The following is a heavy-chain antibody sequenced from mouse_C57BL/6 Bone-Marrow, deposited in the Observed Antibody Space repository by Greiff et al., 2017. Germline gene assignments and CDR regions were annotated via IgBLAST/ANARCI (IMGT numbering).Heavy chain of an antibody. CDR1: GYTFTNYW. D-gene: IGHD2-4*01. CDR3: ARSYDYDDYTMDY. Sequence: VQLQQPGAELVKPGASVKLSCKDSGYTFTNYWMHWVKQRPGQGLEWIGMMHPNGGSPDYNEKFKSEATLSVDKSSRTAYMELSSLTSEDSAVYYCARSYDYDDYTMDYWGQGTSVTVSS. J-gene: IGHJ4*01. CDR2: MHPNGGSP. V-gene: IGHV1-64*01.